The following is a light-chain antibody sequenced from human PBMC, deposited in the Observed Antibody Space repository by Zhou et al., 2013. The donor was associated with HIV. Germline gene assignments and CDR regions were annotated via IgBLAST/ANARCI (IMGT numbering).Light chain of an antibody. J-gene: IGKJ1*01. Sequence: DIQMTQSPSSLSASVGDRITITCRASQDIKNYLSWYQQKPGKAPKVLISTASSLRSGVPSRFGGSGSGTDFTLTISSLQPEDFATYYCQQSISLPRTFGQGTNXEIK. CDR3: QQSISLPRT. CDR1: QDIKNY. V-gene: IGKV1-39*01. CDR2: TAS.